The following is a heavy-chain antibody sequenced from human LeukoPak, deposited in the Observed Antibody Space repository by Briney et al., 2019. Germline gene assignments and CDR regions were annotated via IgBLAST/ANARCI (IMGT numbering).Heavy chain of an antibody. D-gene: IGHD4-11*01. CDR1: GGSFSGYY. CDR3: ARRRLQSYYYGMDV. Sequence: TSETLSLTCAVYGGSFSGYYWSWIRQPPGKGLEWIGEINHSGSTNYNPSLKSRVTISVDTSKNQFSLKLSSVTAADTAVYYCARRRLQSYYYGMDVWGQGTTVTVSS. CDR2: INHSGST. V-gene: IGHV4-34*01. J-gene: IGHJ6*02.